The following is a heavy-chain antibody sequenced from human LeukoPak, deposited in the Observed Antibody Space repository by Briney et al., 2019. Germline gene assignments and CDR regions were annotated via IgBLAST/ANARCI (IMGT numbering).Heavy chain of an antibody. Sequence: GGSLRLSCAASGFTFSIYAMSWVRQVPGKGLNWVSSITSTGDSTYYADSVRGRFTISRDNSENTLYLRMNSLRAEDTAIYYCAKDRPNYYGNNGHYYRQNGDYWGQGPLVSVSS. CDR3: AKDRPNYYGNNGHYYRQNGDY. CDR1: GFTFSIYA. V-gene: IGHV3-23*01. CDR2: ITSTGDST. D-gene: IGHD3-22*01. J-gene: IGHJ4*02.